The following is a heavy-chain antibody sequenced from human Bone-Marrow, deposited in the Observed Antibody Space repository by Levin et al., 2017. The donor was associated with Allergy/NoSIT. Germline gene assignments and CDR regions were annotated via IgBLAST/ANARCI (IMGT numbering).Heavy chain of an antibody. Sequence: SETLSLTCSVSGYSINSGYNWAWIRQSPGRGLEWIGSIYHRDIVYYNPSFEGRVHISVDASKNQFSLTLNSVTVADTAMYYCARDRRSAWGNFDFWGQGVLVSVSS. CDR3: ARDRRSAWGNFDF. V-gene: IGHV4-38-2*02. J-gene: IGHJ4*02. D-gene: IGHD7-27*01. CDR2: IYHRDIV. CDR1: GYSINSGYN.